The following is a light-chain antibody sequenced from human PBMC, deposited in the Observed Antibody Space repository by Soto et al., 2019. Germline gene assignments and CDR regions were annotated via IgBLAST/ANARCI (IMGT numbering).Light chain of an antibody. J-gene: IGLJ1*01. CDR3: SSYSISTAYL. CDR2: EVS. V-gene: IGLV2-14*01. CDR1: SSDVGGYDY. Sequence: QSALTRPASVSGSPGQSITSSCTGTSSDVGGYDYVSWYQLHPGKAPKLMVFEVSNRPSGVSYRFSGSKSGNTASLTISGLQAEDEADYFCSSYSISTAYLFGTGTKVTVL.